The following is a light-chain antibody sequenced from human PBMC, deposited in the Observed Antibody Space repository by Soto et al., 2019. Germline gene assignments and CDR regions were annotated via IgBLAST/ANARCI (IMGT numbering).Light chain of an antibody. J-gene: IGKJ1*01. Sequence: AIRMTQSPSSLSASTGDRVTITCRASQGISSYLAWYQQKPGKAPKLLIYAASTLQSGVPSRVSGSGSGTDFTLTISCLQSEDFATYSCQQYYSYPQFGQGTKVVI. V-gene: IGKV1-8*01. CDR1: QGISSY. CDR2: AAS. CDR3: QQYYSYPQ.